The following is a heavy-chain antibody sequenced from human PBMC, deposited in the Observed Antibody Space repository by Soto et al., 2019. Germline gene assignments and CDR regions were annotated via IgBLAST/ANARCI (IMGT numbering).Heavy chain of an antibody. V-gene: IGHV3-9*01. J-gene: IGHJ6*02. CDR2: ISWNSGSI. CDR1: GFTFDDYA. Sequence: GGSLRLSCAASGFTFDDYAMHWVRQAPGKGLEWVSGISWNSGSIGYADSVKGRFTISRDNAKNSLYLQMNSLRAEDTALYYCAKDSGYPRHHYYYGMDVWGQGTTVTVYS. CDR3: AKDSGYPRHHYYYGMDV. D-gene: IGHD5-18*01.